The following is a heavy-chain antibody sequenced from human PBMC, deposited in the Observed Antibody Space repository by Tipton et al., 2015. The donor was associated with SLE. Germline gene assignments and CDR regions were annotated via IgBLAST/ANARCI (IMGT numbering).Heavy chain of an antibody. V-gene: IGHV3-30*03. J-gene: IGHJ5*02. CDR2: ISYDGNNK. Sequence: SLRLSCAASGFTFSNSGMHWVRQAPGKGLEWVAVISYDGNNKYYADSVKGRITISRDNAKNSLYLQMNSLRDEDTAVYYCARDRKGWFDPWGQGTLVTVSS. CDR1: GFTFSNSG. CDR3: ARDRKGWFDP.